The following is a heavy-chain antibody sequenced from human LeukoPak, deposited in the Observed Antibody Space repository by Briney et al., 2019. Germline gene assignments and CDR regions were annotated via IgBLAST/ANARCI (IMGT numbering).Heavy chain of an antibody. CDR2: IYSGGNT. CDR3: ANLPRGDY. V-gene: IGHV3-53*01. CDR1: GFTASRNY. D-gene: IGHD3-10*01. J-gene: IGHJ4*02. Sequence: GGSLRLSCAASGFTASRNYMSWVRQAPGKGLEWVSVIYSGGNTYYADFVKGRFTISRDNSKNTLYLQINSLTAEDTAVYYCANLPRGDYWGLGTLVTVSS.